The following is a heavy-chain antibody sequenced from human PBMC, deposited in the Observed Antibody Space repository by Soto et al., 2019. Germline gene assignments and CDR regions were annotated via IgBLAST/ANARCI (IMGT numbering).Heavy chain of an antibody. CDR1: GFTVSSNY. CDR2: IYSGGST. V-gene: IGHV3-53*01. D-gene: IGHD2-21*01. CDR3: ARDDRGLLGYYYGMDV. J-gene: IGHJ6*02. Sequence: QSGGSLRLSCAASGFTVSSNYMSWVRQAPGKGLEWVSVIYSGGSTYYADPAKGGFTISRDNSKNTLYLQMNSLRAEDTAVYYCARDDRGLLGYYYGMDVWGQGTTVTVSS.